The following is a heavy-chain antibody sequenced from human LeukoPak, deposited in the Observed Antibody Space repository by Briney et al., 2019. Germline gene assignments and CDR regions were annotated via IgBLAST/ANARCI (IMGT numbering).Heavy chain of an antibody. CDR2: IYYSGST. CDR1: GGSISSYY. D-gene: IGHD5-24*01. V-gene: IGHV4-59*01. Sequence: KPSETLSLTCTVSGGSISSYYWSWIRQPPGKGLEGVGYIYYSGSTNYKPSRKRRVTISVDTSKNQFSLKLSSVTAADAAVYYCAREEIRSWFDPWGQGTLVTVSS. J-gene: IGHJ5*02. CDR3: AREEIRSWFDP.